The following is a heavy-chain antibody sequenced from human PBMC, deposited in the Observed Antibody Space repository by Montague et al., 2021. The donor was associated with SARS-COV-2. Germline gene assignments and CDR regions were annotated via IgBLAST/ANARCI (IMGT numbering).Heavy chain of an antibody. J-gene: IGHJ6*02. Sequence: SRRLSCAASGFTFSNIWMSWVRQAPGKGLEWVANINPDESEKNYADSVKGRFSISRDNAKNSLYLQMDNLRAEDTAIYYCAKNGGVHGLDVWGQGTSVSVSS. CDR3: AKNGGVHGLDV. D-gene: IGHD2-8*02. CDR1: GFTFSNIW. V-gene: IGHV3-7*03. CDR2: INPDESEK.